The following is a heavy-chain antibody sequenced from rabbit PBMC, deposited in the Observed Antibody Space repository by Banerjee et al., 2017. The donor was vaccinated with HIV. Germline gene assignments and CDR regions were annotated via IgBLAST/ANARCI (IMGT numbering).Heavy chain of an antibody. CDR3: ARSDGSSSSYAFDL. CDR2: IYPDYGDT. CDR1: GFSFSSSYY. Sequence: QSLEESGGDLVKPGASLTLTCTASGFSFSSSYYMCWVRQAPGKGLEWIACIYPDYGDTYYANWAKGRFTISKTSSTTVTLQMTSLTVADTATYFCARSDGSSSSYAFDLWGQGTLVTVS. J-gene: IGHJ4*01. V-gene: IGHV1S40*01. D-gene: IGHD8-1*01.